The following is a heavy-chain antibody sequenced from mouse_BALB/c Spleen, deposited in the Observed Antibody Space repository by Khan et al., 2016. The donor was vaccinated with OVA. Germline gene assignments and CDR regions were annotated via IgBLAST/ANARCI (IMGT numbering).Heavy chain of an antibody. CDR2: INPSTGYT. CDR3: ARRGLRWDFDY. CDR1: GYTFINYW. D-gene: IGHD1-1*01. Sequence: QVQLQQSGAELAKPGASVKMSCKASGYTFINYWILWVKQRPGQGLEWIGYINPSTGYTEYNQNFKDKATLTADKSSSTAYMQLSNLTSADSAVYYSARRGLRWDFDYWGQGTTLTVSS. V-gene: IGHV1-7*01. J-gene: IGHJ2*01.